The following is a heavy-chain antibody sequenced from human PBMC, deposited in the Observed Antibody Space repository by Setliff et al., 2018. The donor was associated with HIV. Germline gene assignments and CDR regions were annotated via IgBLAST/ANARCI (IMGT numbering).Heavy chain of an antibody. J-gene: IGHJ4*02. V-gene: IGHV3-21*01. CDR3: AREASTGTLDY. CDR2: ISSSSYYI. CDR1: GFAFSRYA. D-gene: IGHD1-7*01. Sequence: PGGSLRLSCAASGFAFSRYAMSWVRQAPGKGLEWVSSISSSSYYIYYAGSVKGRFTISRDNAKNSLYLQMNSLRAEDTAVYYCAREASTGTLDYWGQGTLVTVSS.